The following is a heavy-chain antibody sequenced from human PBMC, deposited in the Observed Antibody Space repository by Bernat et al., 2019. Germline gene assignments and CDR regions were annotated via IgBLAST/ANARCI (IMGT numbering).Heavy chain of an antibody. V-gene: IGHV3-33*01. CDR1: GFTFSNFG. CDR3: ARDDAVAGEGFDY. CDR2: IWFDGTKK. D-gene: IGHD6-19*01. J-gene: IGHJ4*02. Sequence: QVQLVESGGGVVQPGRSLRLSCAASGFTFSNFGMHGVRQAPGKGLEWVAIIWFDGTKKYYADSVKGRFTISRDNSQNTLYLQMNSLRADDTAMYYCARDDAVAGEGFDYWGQGTLVTVSS.